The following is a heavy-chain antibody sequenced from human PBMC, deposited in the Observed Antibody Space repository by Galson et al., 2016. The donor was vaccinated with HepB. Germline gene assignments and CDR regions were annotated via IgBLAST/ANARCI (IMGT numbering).Heavy chain of an antibody. V-gene: IGHV5-10-1*01. Sequence: QSGAEVEKPGESLRTSCKGSGYSFTTYFINWVRQMPGKGLEWMGRIDPSDSYTTYNPSFQGHVSISVDPSTSTAFLQWNSLKASDAAMYYCARPEMYADYTLDFWGQGTLVAVSS. D-gene: IGHD4-17*01. CDR2: IDPSDSYT. J-gene: IGHJ4*02. CDR3: ARPEMYADYTLDF. CDR1: GYSFTTYF.